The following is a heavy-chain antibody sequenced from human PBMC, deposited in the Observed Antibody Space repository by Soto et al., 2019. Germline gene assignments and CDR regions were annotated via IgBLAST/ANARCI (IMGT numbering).Heavy chain of an antibody. Sequence: ASVKVSCKXSGYTFTTYGFHWVRQAPGKGLEWMGWISGYNGNTNYAQKFQGRVALTTDTSRSTAYMELRSLRSDDTAVYFCARGAHGSGYGVYWGQGTLVTVSS. CDR2: ISGYNGNT. CDR3: ARGAHGSGYGVY. J-gene: IGHJ4*02. V-gene: IGHV1-18*01. D-gene: IGHD3-3*01. CDR1: GYTFTTYG.